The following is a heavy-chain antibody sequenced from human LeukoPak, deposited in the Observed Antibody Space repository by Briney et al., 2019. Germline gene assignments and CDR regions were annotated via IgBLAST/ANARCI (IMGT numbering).Heavy chain of an antibody. CDR1: GYTFTGYY. CDR3: ARDPYYYDSSEMGSFDY. V-gene: IGHV1-2*02. D-gene: IGHD3-22*01. Sequence: ASVKVSCKASGYTFTGYYMHWVRQAPGPGLEWMGWINPNSGGTNYAQKFQGRVTMTRDTSISTAYMELSRLRSDDTAVYYCARDPYYYDSSEMGSFDYCGQGTLVTVSS. CDR2: INPNSGGT. J-gene: IGHJ4*02.